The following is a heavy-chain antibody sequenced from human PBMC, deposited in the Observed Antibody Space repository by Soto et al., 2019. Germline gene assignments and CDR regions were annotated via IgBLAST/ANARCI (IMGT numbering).Heavy chain of an antibody. Sequence: SETLSLTCAVCGYSINNGYYWGWIRQPPGKGLEWMGAMYHSGSTHYDPSFRGRVAISKDTSKNQFSMRLSYVTAADTAVYYCARGLDYSGMDVWGQGTTVTVSS. CDR3: ARGLDYSGMDV. J-gene: IGHJ6*02. V-gene: IGHV4-38-2*01. CDR2: MYHSGST. CDR1: GYSINNGYY.